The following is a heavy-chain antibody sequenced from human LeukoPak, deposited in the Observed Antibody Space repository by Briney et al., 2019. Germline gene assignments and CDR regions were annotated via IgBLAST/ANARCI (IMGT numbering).Heavy chain of an antibody. D-gene: IGHD3-22*01. J-gene: IGHJ3*02. CDR2: INGGGDAT. V-gene: IGHV3-23*01. CDR1: GFSFNNNA. Sequence: PGGSLRLSCAASGFSFNNNAMSWVRQAPGKGLEWVSAINGGGDATEYADSVKGRFTISRDNSKNTLYLQMNSLRAEDTAVYYCARDSRQDYYDSSGYLWFAFDIWGQGTMVTVSS. CDR3: ARDSRQDYYDSSGYLWFAFDI.